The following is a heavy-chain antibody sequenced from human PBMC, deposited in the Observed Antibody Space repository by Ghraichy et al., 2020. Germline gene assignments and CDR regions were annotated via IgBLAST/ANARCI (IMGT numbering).Heavy chain of an antibody. CDR3: ARDKSLGHNFWRDAFDI. CDR2: ISSRNDYM. V-gene: IGHV3-21*01. Sequence: GESLNISCVGSGFTFSTYTMNWVRQAPGKGLEWVASISSRNDYMYYRGSLKGRFTISRDNAKNSLFLQMNSLTAEDTATYYCARDKSLGHNFWRDAFDIWGQGTKVSVSS. CDR1: GFTFSTYT. J-gene: IGHJ3*02. D-gene: IGHD3-3*01.